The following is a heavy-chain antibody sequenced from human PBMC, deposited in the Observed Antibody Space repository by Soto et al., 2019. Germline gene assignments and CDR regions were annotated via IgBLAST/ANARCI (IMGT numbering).Heavy chain of an antibody. V-gene: IGHV1-18*01. CDR2: ISTYNGNT. CDR1: GYTFTTYT. D-gene: IGHD2-15*01. Sequence: QVQLVQSGAEVKKPGASVKVSCKASGYTFTTYTVSWVRQAPGQGLEWLGWISTYNGNTNYAQQFQGRVTMTTDTSTSTGYMELRRLTSDDTAVYYCAREGLECSGGGGDAARWFDPWGQGTLVTVAS. J-gene: IGHJ5*02. CDR3: AREGLECSGGGGDAARWFDP.